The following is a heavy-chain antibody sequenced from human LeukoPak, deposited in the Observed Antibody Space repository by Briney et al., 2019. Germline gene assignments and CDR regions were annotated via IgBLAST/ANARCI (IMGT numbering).Heavy chain of an antibody. CDR2: IKQNGSEK. CDR1: GFTFSSYW. V-gene: IGHV3-7*01. Sequence: GGSLRLSCAASGFTFSSYWMSWVRQAPGKGLEWVANIKQNGSEKYYVDSVKGRFTISRDNAKNSLYLQMNSLRAEDTAVYYCARDPGGVWFTTLERGVFDYWGQGTLVTVSS. J-gene: IGHJ4*02. D-gene: IGHD2-8*02. CDR3: ARDPGGVWFTTLERGVFDY.